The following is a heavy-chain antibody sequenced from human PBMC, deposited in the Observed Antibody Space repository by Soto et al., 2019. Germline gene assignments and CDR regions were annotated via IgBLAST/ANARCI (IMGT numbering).Heavy chain of an antibody. CDR2: IYSSGST. D-gene: IGHD5-18*01. CDR1: GDSVSSDNYY. Sequence: PSETLSLTCTVSGDSVSSDNYYWTWIRQPPGKGLEWIGYIYSSGSTNYNPSLKSRVTISVDTPRNQFSLKLTSVTAADTAVYYCARDIRGYSRAFDYWGQGTLVTVSS. CDR3: ARDIRGYSRAFDY. J-gene: IGHJ4*02. V-gene: IGHV4-61*01.